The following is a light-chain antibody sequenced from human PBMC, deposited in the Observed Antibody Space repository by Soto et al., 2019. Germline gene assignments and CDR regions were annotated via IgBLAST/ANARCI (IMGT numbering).Light chain of an antibody. J-gene: IGKJ1*01. CDR1: QSVRGN. Sequence: EIVMTQSPATLSVSPGERDTLSCRASQSVRGNLAWYQQKPGQSPRLLIFGASTRATGVPDRFRVSVSGAEFILTISSLQSEDFAIYYCQHYYDWPRTFGLGTKVEVK. CDR3: QHYYDWPRT. CDR2: GAS. V-gene: IGKV3-15*01.